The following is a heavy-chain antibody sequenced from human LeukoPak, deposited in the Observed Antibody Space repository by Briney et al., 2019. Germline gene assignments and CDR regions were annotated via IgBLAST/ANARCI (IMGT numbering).Heavy chain of an antibody. CDR1: GFICSSYE. CDR3: ARDRPGIVRWFDY. CDR2: ISSSGRTI. D-gene: IGHD1-26*01. J-gene: IGHJ4*02. V-gene: IGHV3-48*03. Sequence: GGSLRLSCAASGFICSSYEMNWVRQAPGKGLEWVSYISSSGRTIYYADSVKGRFTISRDNAKNSLSLQMNSLRAEDTAVYYCARDRPGIVRWFDYWGQGTLVTVSS.